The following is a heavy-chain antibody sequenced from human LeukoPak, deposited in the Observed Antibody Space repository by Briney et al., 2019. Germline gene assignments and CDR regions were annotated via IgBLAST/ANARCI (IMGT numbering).Heavy chain of an antibody. D-gene: IGHD2-15*01. CDR1: GYSFTSYW. V-gene: IGHV5-51*01. Sequence: GASLKISCKGSGYSFTSYWNGWVRQMPGKGLEWMGINYPGDSNTRYSPSFQGQVTISADKSISTAYLQWSSLKASDTAMYYCARWGRRDYYFDYWGQGALGTVSS. J-gene: IGHJ4*02. CDR2: NYPGDSNT. CDR3: ARWGRRDYYFDY.